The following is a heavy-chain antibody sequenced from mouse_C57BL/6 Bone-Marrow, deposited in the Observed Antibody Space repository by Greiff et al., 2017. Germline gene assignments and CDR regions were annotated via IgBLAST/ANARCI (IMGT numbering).Heavy chain of an antibody. J-gene: IGHJ4*01. V-gene: IGHV5-4*01. Sequence: EVKLMESGGGLVKPGGSLKLSCAASGFTFSSYAMSWVRQTPEKRLEWVATISDGGSYTYYPDNVKGRFTISRDNAKNNLYLQMSHLKSEDTAMYYCARDPLLGSPYYYAMDYWGQGTSVTVSS. CDR1: GFTFSSYA. CDR3: ARDPLLGSPYYYAMDY. CDR2: ISDGGSYT. D-gene: IGHD1-1*01.